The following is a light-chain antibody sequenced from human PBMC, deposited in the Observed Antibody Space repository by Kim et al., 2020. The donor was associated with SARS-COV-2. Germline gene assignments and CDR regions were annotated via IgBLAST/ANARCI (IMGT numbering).Light chain of an antibody. V-gene: IGLV3-1*01. J-gene: IGLJ2*01. CDR1: KLGDKY. Sequence: SYELTQPPSVSVSPGQTASISCSGDKLGDKYACWYQQKPGQSPVLVIYQDSQRPSGIPERFSGSNSGNPATLTISGTQAMDEADYYCQSWDSSTVVFGGG. CDR3: QSWDSSTVV. CDR2: QDS.